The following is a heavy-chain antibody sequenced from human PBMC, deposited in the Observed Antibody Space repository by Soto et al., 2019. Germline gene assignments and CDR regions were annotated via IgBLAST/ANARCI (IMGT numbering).Heavy chain of an antibody. V-gene: IGHV3-23*01. CDR2: ISGSGGST. CDR3: AKDLKYSSSWYGGYAFDI. CDR1: GFTFSSYA. D-gene: IGHD6-13*01. J-gene: IGHJ3*02. Sequence: GGSLRLSCAASGFTFSSYAMSWVRQAPGKGLEWVSAISGSGGSTYYADSVKGRFTISRDNSKNTLYLQMNSLRAEDTAVYYCAKDLKYSSSWYGGYAFDIWGQGTMVTV.